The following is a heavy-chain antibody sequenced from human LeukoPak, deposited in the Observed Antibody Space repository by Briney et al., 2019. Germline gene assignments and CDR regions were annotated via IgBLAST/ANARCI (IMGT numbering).Heavy chain of an antibody. Sequence: GASVKVSCKASGYTFTSYGISRVRQAPGQGVEGVGWISAYNGNTNYAQKLQGRVTMTTDTSTSTAYMELRSLRSDDTAVYYCARVGTAIVGAAADYWGQGTLVTVSS. CDR3: ARVGTAIVGAAADY. D-gene: IGHD1-26*01. V-gene: IGHV1-18*01. CDR2: ISAYNGNT. J-gene: IGHJ4*02. CDR1: GYTFTSYG.